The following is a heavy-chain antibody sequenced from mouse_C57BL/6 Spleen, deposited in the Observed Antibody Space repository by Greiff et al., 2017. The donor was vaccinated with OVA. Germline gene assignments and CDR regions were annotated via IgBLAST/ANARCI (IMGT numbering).Heavy chain of an antibody. D-gene: IGHD2-5*01. CDR1: GYTFTNYW. V-gene: IGHV1-63*01. CDR3: AREGAYYSNYGAMDY. CDR2: IYPGGGYT. J-gene: IGHJ4*01. Sequence: VQLQQSGAELVRPGTSVKMSCKASGYTFTNYWIGWAKQRPGHGLEWIGDIYPGGGYTNYNEKFKGKATLTADKSSSTAYMQFSSLTSEDSAIYYCAREGAYYSNYGAMDYWGQGTSVTVSS.